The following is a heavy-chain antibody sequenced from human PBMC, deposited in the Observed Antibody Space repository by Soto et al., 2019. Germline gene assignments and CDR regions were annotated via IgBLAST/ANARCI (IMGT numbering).Heavy chain of an antibody. V-gene: IGHV3-30*18. CDR2: ISYDGSDK. Sequence: PGGSLRLSCVASGFSFRSYVIHWVRQAPGKGLEWVADISYDGSDKYYADSVKGRFTISRDNSKNTLYLQMNSLRAEDAAVYYCAKGFSYGERYYFDYWGQGTLVTVSS. J-gene: IGHJ4*02. CDR3: AKGFSYGERYYFDY. D-gene: IGHD4-17*01. CDR1: GFSFRSYV.